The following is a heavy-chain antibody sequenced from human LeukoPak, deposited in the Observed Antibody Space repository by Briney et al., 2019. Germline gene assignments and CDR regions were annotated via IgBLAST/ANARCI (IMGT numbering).Heavy chain of an antibody. CDR2: ISSSGSTI. CDR1: GFTFSSYE. D-gene: IGHD3-22*01. V-gene: IGHV3-48*03. CDR3: ARGTYYYDSSGYSHFAFDI. J-gene: IGHJ3*02. Sequence: GGSLRLSCAASGFTFSSYEMNWVRQAPGKGLEWVSYISSSGSTIYYADSVKGRSTISRDNAKNSLYLQMNSLRAEDTAVYYCARGTYYYDSSGYSHFAFDIWGRGTMVTVSS.